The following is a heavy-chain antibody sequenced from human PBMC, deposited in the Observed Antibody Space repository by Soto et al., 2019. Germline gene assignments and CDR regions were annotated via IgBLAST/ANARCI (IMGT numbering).Heavy chain of an antibody. CDR1: GGSISSYY. Sequence: WETLSLTCTVSGGSISSYYWSWIRQPAGKGLEWIGRIYTSGSTNYNPSLKSRVTMSVDTSKNQFSLKLSSVTAADTAVYYCAREFPYYVSSDSYLDYWGQGALVTVSS. D-gene: IGHD3-16*01. CDR3: AREFPYYVSSDSYLDY. V-gene: IGHV4-4*07. CDR2: IYTSGST. J-gene: IGHJ4*02.